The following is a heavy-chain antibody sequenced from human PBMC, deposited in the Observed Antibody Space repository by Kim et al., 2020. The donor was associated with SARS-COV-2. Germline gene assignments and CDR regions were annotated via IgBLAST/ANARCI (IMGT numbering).Heavy chain of an antibody. V-gene: IGHV3-11*06. D-gene: IGHD3-22*01. J-gene: IGHJ6*02. Sequence: RFTISRDNAKNSLYLQMNSLRAEDTAVYYCARVSGIVVVITSYYYYGMDVWGQGTTVTVSS. CDR3: ARVSGIVVVITSYYYYGMDV.